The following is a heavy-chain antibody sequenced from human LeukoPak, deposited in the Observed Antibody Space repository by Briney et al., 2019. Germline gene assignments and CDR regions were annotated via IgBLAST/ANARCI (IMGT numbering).Heavy chain of an antibody. J-gene: IGHJ3*02. V-gene: IGHV3-23*01. CDR2: LHRDGST. CDR3: ARVLNPTTGGAFDI. Sequence: GGSLRLSCAASGFTFSSYAMSWVRQAPGKGLEWVTILHRDGSTFYTDSVKGRFTFSRDNSKNTVFLQMNSLRVEDTAVYYCARVLNPTTGGAFDIWGLGTMATVSS. CDR1: GFTFSSYA. D-gene: IGHD7-27*01.